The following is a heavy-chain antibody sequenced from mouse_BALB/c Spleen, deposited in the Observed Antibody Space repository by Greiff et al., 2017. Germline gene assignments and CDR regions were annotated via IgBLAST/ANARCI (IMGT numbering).Heavy chain of an antibody. J-gene: IGHJ4*01. Sequence: EVQGVESGGGLVKPGGSLKLSCAASGFTFSSYAMSWVRQTPEKRLEWVATISSGGSYTYYPDSVKGRFIISRDNTKKTLYLQMSSLRSEDTALYYCARHADYGNYNYYAMDYWGQGTSVTVSS. V-gene: IGHV5-9-3*01. D-gene: IGHD2-1*01. CDR2: ISSGGSYT. CDR3: ARHADYGNYNYYAMDY. CDR1: GFTFSSYA.